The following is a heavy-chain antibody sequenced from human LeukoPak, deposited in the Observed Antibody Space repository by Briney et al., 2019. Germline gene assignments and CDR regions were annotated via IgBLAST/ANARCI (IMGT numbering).Heavy chain of an antibody. J-gene: IGHJ6*02. CDR2: IYYSGST. D-gene: IGHD6-13*01. Sequence: SETLSLTCTVSGSSISSYYWSWIRQPPGKGLEWIGYIYYSGSTNYNPSLKSRVTISVDTSKNQFSLKLSSVTAADTAVYYCARGGKMYSSSWYASNYYGMDVWGQGTTVTVSS. CDR1: GSSISSYY. CDR3: ARGGKMYSSSWYASNYYGMDV. V-gene: IGHV4-59*01.